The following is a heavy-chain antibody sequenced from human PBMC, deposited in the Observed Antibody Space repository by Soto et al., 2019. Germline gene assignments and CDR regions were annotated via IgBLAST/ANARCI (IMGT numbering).Heavy chain of an antibody. CDR1: GFSLSTSGVG. Sequence: QITLKESGPTLVNPTQTLTLTCTFSGFSLSTSGVGVGWIRQPPGKALEWLALIYWDDDKRYSPSLKSRLTITKDTSKNQVVLTMTNMDPVDTATYYCALSYYDFWSGYFFFDYWGQGTLVTVSS. V-gene: IGHV2-5*02. CDR2: IYWDDDK. CDR3: ALSYYDFWSGYFFFDY. J-gene: IGHJ4*02. D-gene: IGHD3-3*01.